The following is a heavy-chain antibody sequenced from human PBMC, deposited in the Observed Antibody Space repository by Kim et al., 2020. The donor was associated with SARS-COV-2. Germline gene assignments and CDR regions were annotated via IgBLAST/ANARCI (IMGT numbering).Heavy chain of an antibody. CDR3: ARDRATYYDFWSGYGYYYYDMDV. J-gene: IGHJ6*02. Sequence: GGSLRLSCAASGFTFSNYPMHWVRQAPGKGLEWVAVISYDGTKKYYADSVKGRFTISRDNSKNTLYLQMNSLRAEDTAVYYCARDRATYYDFWSGYGYYYYDMDVWGQGTTVTVSS. D-gene: IGHD3-3*01. CDR2: ISYDGTKK. CDR1: GFTFSNYP. V-gene: IGHV3-30*04.